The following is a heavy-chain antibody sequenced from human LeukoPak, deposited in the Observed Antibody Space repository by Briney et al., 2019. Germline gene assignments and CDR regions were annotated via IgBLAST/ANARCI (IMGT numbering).Heavy chain of an antibody. CDR2: ISSIGSTI. J-gene: IGHJ3*02. V-gene: IGHV3-11*01. CDR3: ARGRTWIQLHDAFDI. CDR1: GFTFSDYY. D-gene: IGHD5-18*01. Sequence: PGGSLRLSCAASGFTFSDYYMSWIRQAPGKGLEWVSYISSIGSTIYYADSVKGRFTISRDNARNSLYLQMNSLRAEDTAVYYCARGRTWIQLHDAFDIWGQGTMVTVSS.